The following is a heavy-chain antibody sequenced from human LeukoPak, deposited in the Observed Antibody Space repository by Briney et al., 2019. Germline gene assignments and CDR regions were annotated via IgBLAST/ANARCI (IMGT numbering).Heavy chain of an antibody. CDR1: GFTFSSYS. CDR2: ISSSSSTI. D-gene: IGHD3-22*01. J-gene: IGHJ6*03. Sequence: PSGGSLRLSCPASGFTFSSYSINWVRQAPGKGLEWVSYISSSSSTIYYADSVKGRFTISRDNAKNSLYLQMNSLRAEDTAVYYCARAIVTKNYYSMDVWGKGTTVTVSS. CDR3: ARAIVTKNYYSMDV. V-gene: IGHV3-48*01.